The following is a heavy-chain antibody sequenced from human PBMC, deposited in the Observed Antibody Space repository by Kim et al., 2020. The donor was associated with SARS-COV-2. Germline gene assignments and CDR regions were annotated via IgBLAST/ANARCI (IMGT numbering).Heavy chain of an antibody. Sequence: TPPYDPSLKGRFTISVDTSKTLFSLKLSSVPAADTAVYFCARHSRAYFDYWGQGTLVTVSS. V-gene: IGHV4-39*01. D-gene: IGHD3-10*01. J-gene: IGHJ4*02. CDR3: ARHSRAYFDY. CDR2: TP.